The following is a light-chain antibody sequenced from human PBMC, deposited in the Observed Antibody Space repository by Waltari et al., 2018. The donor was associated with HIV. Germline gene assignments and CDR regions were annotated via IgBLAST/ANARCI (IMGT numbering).Light chain of an antibody. Sequence: EIVMTKHPATLSVSPGERATLSCRASQSVSTNLAWYHQIPAQAPRLRIYGASTRASGIPVRFSGSGSGTEFTLTISSLQSEDFAVYYCQQYNNWRRTFGGGTKVEIK. J-gene: IGKJ4*01. CDR1: QSVSTN. CDR2: GAS. V-gene: IGKV3-15*01. CDR3: QQYNNWRRT.